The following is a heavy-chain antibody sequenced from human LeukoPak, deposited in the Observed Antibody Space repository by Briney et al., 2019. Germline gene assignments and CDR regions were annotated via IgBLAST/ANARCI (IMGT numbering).Heavy chain of an antibody. D-gene: IGHD3-22*01. J-gene: IGHJ4*02. CDR2: ISSSSSYI. Sequence: GGSLRLSCAASGFTFSSYSMNWVRQAPGKGLEWVSSISSSSSYIYYADSVKGRFTISRDNAKNSLYLQMNSLRAEDTAIYYCTREGGYGTFDCWGQGTLVTVSS. CDR3: TREGGYGTFDC. CDR1: GFTFSSYS. V-gene: IGHV3-21*04.